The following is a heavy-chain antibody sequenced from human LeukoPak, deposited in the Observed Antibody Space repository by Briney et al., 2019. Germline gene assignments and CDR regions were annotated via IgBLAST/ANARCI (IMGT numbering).Heavy chain of an antibody. CDR1: EFTFSSHG. V-gene: IGHV3-23*01. D-gene: IGHD2-15*01. CDR2: VGNSGDST. J-gene: IGHJ4*02. CDR3: AKSGYCSGGSCYFDY. Sequence: GGSLRLSCAASEFTFSSHGMNWVRQAPGKGLEWVSSVGNSGDSTYYADSVQGRFTISRDNSKNTVYLQMNSLRAEDTAVYYCAKSGYCSGGSCYFDYWGQGTLVTVSS.